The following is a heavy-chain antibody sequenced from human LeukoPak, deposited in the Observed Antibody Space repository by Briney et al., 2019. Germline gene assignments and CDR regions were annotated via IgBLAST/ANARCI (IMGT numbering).Heavy chain of an antibody. V-gene: IGHV3-30*18. CDR2: ISYNGINE. D-gene: IGHD6-19*01. CDR3: AKVRWDNSGWYYLDS. Sequence: PGGSLRLSCAASGFIFSDYNMHWVRQAPGKGLEWMAVISYNGINEYYADSVKGRFTISRDNSKSTLLLQMNSLRAEDTAVYYCAKVRWDNSGWYYLDSWGQGTLVTVSS. J-gene: IGHJ4*02. CDR1: GFIFSDYN.